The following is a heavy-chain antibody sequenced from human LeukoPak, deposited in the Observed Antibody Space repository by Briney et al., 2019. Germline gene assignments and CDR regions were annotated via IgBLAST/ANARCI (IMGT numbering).Heavy chain of an antibody. CDR3: ARDALAGYGYDWFDP. D-gene: IGHD5-18*01. V-gene: IGHV4-59*01. Sequence: SETLSLTCTVSGGSISSYYWSWIRQPPGKGLEWIGYIYYNGSTNYNPSLKSRVTISVDTSKNHFSLKLSSVTAADTAVYYCARDALAGYGYDWFDPWGQGTLVTVSS. CDR2: IYYNGST. CDR1: GGSISSYY. J-gene: IGHJ5*02.